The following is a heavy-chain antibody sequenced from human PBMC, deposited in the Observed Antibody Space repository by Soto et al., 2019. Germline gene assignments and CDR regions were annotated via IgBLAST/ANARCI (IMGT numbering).Heavy chain of an antibody. CDR3: ASHPSGVLWFGELPGFYFDY. Sequence: SVKVSCKASGGTFSSYAISWVRQAPGQGLEWMGGIIPIFGTANYAQKFQGRVTITADESTSTAYMELSSLRSEDTAVYYCASHPSGVLWFGELPGFYFDYWGQGTLVTVSS. CDR1: GGTFSSYA. D-gene: IGHD3-10*01. CDR2: IIPIFGTA. V-gene: IGHV1-69*13. J-gene: IGHJ4*02.